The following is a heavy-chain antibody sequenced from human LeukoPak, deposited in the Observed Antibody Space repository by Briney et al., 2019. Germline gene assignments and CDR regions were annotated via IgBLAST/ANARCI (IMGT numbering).Heavy chain of an antibody. CDR1: GYSFTSYW. J-gene: IGHJ5*02. V-gene: IGHV5-51*01. Sequence: GESLGISCKGSGYSFTSYWIGWVRQMPGKGLEWMGIIYPGDSDTRYSPSFQGQVTISADKSISTAYLQWSSLKASDTAMYYCARLRVGSSSYNWFDPWGQGTLVTVSS. D-gene: IGHD6-13*01. CDR3: ARLRVGSSSYNWFDP. CDR2: IYPGDSDT.